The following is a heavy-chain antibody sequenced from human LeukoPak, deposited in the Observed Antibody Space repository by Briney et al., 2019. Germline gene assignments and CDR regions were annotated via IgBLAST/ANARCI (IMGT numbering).Heavy chain of an antibody. CDR1: GFTVNSNY. CDR3: ARARETGTTTGVAY. D-gene: IGHD1-26*01. J-gene: IGHJ4*02. V-gene: IGHV3-53*01. CDR2: IYSDATT. Sequence: GGSLRLSCAASGFTVNSNYMSWVRQAPGKGLECVSVIYSDATTYYADSVKGRFTISRDNSKNTVYLQMNSLRADGTAVYFCARARETGTTTGVAYWGQGTLVTVSS.